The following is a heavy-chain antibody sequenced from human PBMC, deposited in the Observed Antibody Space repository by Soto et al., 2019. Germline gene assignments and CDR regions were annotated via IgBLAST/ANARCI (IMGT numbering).Heavy chain of an antibody. CDR3: ARLRVLGYCSGGSCYGWFDP. Sequence: GAEVKKPGESLQISCKGSGYSFTSYWIGWVRQMPGKGLEWMGIIYPGDSDTRYSPSFQGQVTISADKSISTAYLQWSSLKASDTAMYYCARLRVLGYCSGGSCYGWFDPWGQGTLVTVSS. V-gene: IGHV5-51*03. D-gene: IGHD2-15*01. CDR2: IYPGDSDT. J-gene: IGHJ5*02. CDR1: GYSFTSYW.